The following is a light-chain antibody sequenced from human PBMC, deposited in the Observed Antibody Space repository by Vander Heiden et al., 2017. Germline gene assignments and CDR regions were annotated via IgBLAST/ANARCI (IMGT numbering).Light chain of an antibody. CDR1: QSISSY. CDR3: QQSYSTLWT. Sequence: DIQMTQSPSCLSASVGDRVTITCRASQSISSYLNWYQQKPGKAPKLLIYAASNLQSGVPSRFSGSGSGTDFTLTISSLQPEDFTTYYCQQSYSTLWTFGQGTKVEIK. J-gene: IGKJ1*01. CDR2: AAS. V-gene: IGKV1-39*01.